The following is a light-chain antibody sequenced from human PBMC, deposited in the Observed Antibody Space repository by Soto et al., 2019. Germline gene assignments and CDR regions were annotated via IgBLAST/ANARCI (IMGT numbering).Light chain of an antibody. Sequence: QSVLTHPASVSSSPGQSVTIPCTGCSSDGGSYDLVSWYQQHPGKAPKLMIYEATKRPSGVSNRFSGSKSGNTASLTLSGLQGEDEADYYCCSYAGHSTYVFGTGTKVTVL. CDR3: CSYAGHSTYV. CDR1: SSDGGSYDL. CDR2: EAT. J-gene: IGLJ1*01. V-gene: IGLV2-23*01.